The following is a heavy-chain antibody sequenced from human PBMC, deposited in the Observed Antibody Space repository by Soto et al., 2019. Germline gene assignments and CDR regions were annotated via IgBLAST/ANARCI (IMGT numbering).Heavy chain of an antibody. CDR2: ISYDGSKK. D-gene: IGHD2-8*01. Sequence: GGSLRLSCAASGFTFSSSGMHWVRQAPCKGLEWVAFISYDGSKKYYADSVKGRFTISRDNSKNTLYLQMNSLRAEDTAVYYCAKQGEYCTNGVCSHPRYYYGMDVWGQGTTVTVSS. V-gene: IGHV3-30*18. CDR1: GFTFSSSG. J-gene: IGHJ6*02. CDR3: AKQGEYCTNGVCSHPRYYYGMDV.